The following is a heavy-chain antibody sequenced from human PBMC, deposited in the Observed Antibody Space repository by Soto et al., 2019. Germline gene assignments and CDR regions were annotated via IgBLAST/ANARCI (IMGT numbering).Heavy chain of an antibody. V-gene: IGHV1-24*01. CDR2: FDPEDGET. D-gene: IGHD6-6*01. J-gene: IGHJ5*02. CDR3: ATPPEYSSSSGFDP. CDR1: GYTLTELS. Sequence: ASVKVSFKVSGYTLTELSMHWVRQAPGKGLEWMGGFDPEDGETIYAQKFQGRVTMTEDTSTDTAYMELSSLRSEDTAVYYCATPPEYSSSSGFDPWGQGTLVTVSS.